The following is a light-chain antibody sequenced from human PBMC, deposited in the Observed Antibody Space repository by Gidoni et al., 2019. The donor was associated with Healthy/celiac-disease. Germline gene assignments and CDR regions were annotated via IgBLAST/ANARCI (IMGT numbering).Light chain of an antibody. CDR1: KIGSKS. CDR3: QVGDFSSDVGV. J-gene: IGLJ3*02. CDR2: DDN. V-gene: IGLV3-21*02. Sequence: SDVLPQPLSVSVAPRQTATIPWVGNKIGSKSVHWYQQRPGQVPFLVVYDDNDRPSAIPARFSASKSVNTATLTISMVEAADEADSFWQVGDFSSDVGVFGGGTKLTVL.